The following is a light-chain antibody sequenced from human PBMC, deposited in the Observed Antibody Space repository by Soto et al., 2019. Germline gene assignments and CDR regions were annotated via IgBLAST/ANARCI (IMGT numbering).Light chain of an antibody. V-gene: IGLV3-21*02. Sequence: SYELTQPPSVSVAPGQTASITCGGNNIGSKSVHWYQQRPGQAPLLVVYDDSDRPSGIPERFSGSNSGNTATLTISRVEAGDEAEYYCQVWDSSTDHRVVFGGGTKVTVL. CDR1: NIGSKS. CDR3: QVWDSSTDHRVV. CDR2: DDS. J-gene: IGLJ2*01.